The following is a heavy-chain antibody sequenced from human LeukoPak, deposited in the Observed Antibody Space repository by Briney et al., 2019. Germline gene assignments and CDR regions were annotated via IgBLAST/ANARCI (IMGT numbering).Heavy chain of an antibody. CDR2: MNPNSGNT. V-gene: IGHV1-8*03. Sequence: ASVNVSFKASRYTFTSYDINWVRQATGQGLEWMGWMNPNSGNTGYAQKFQGRVTITRNTSISTAYMELSSLRSEDTAVYYCARGIKDMYSSSSNFDYWGQGTLVTGSS. D-gene: IGHD6-6*01. J-gene: IGHJ4*02. CDR1: RYTFTSYD. CDR3: ARGIKDMYSSSSNFDY.